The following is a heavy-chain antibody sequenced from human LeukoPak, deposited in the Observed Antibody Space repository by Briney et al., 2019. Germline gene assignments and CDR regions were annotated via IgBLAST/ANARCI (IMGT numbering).Heavy chain of an antibody. J-gene: IGHJ4*02. CDR2: ISYDGSNK. D-gene: IGHD6-13*01. Sequence: GRSLRLSCAASGFTFSSYGMHWVRQAPGKGLEWVAVISYDGSNKYYADSVKGRFTISRDNSKNTLYLQMNSLRAEDTAVYYCAKVRWRYSSSPAFDYWGQGTLVTVSS. V-gene: IGHV3-30*18. CDR3: AKVRWRYSSSPAFDY. CDR1: GFTFSSYG.